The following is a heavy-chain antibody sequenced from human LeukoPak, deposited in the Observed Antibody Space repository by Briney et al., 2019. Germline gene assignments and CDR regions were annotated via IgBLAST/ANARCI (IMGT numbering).Heavy chain of an antibody. D-gene: IGHD3-22*01. V-gene: IGHV3-33*08. CDR1: GFTFSSYA. CDR2: IWYDGSNK. Sequence: PGGSLRLSCAASGFTFSSYAMHWVRQAPGKGLEWVAVIWYDGSNKYYADSVKGRFTISRDNSKSTLYLQMNSLRVEDTAVYYCARGEYYYDSSGYYRQFDYWGQGTLVTVSS. J-gene: IGHJ4*02. CDR3: ARGEYYYDSSGYYRQFDY.